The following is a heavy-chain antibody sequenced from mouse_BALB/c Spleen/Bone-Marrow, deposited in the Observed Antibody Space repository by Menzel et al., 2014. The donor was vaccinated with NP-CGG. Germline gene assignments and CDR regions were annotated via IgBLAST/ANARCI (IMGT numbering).Heavy chain of an antibody. V-gene: IGHV14-3*02. D-gene: IGHD2-1*01. CDR2: IATANGNT. CDR3: ARYGNGLMDY. CDR1: GFNIKDPY. J-gene: IGHJ4*01. Sequence: EVQLQQSGAELVKPGASVKLSCTASGFNIKDPYMPWVKPRPEQGLEWIGRIATANGNTPYDPPFQGKATITADTSSNTAYLQLSSLTSEDTAVYYCARYGNGLMDYWGQGTSVTVSS.